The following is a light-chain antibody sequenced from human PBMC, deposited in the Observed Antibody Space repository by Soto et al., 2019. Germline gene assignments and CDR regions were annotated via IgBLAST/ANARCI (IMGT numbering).Light chain of an antibody. CDR3: QQFNNYPIT. V-gene: IGKV1D-13*01. CDR1: QGISSA. CDR2: DAS. Sequence: AIQLTQSPSSLSASVGDRVTITCRASQGISSALAWYQKKPGKAHKLLIYDASSLESGVPSRFSGSGSGTDFTLTISSLQPEDFATYYCQQFNNYPITFGQGKRLEIK. J-gene: IGKJ5*01.